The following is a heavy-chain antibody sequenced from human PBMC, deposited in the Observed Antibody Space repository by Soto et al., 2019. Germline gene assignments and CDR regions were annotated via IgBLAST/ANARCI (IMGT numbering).Heavy chain of an antibody. CDR3: ARLGIAAAGNPGP. CDR2: IDPSDSYT. D-gene: IGHD6-13*01. V-gene: IGHV5-10-1*01. CDR1: GYSFTTYW. Sequence: GESLKISCKGCGYSFTTYWISWVRQMPGKGLEWMGRIDPSDSYTNYSPSFQGHVTISADKSISTAYLQWSSLKASDTAMYYCARLGIAAAGNPGPWGQGTLVTVSS. J-gene: IGHJ5*02.